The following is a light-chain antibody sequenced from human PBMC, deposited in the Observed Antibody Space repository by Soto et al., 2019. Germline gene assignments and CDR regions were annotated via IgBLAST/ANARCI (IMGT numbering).Light chain of an antibody. CDR1: SSDVGGYNY. CDR3: CSDAASAV. J-gene: IGLJ3*02. V-gene: IGLV2-11*01. CDR2: DVT. Sequence: QSALTQPRSVSGSPGQTVTISCTGTSSDVGGYNYVSWYQQHPGKAPKLMIYDVTKRPSGVPDCFSGSKSGNTASLTISGLQAEDEADCFCCSDAASAVFGGGTQLTVL.